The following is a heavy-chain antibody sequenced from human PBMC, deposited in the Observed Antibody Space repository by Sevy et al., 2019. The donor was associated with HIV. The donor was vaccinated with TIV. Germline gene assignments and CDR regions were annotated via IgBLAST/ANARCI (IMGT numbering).Heavy chain of an antibody. D-gene: IGHD3-9*01. CDR1: AMSVSSANDY. J-gene: IGHJ6*02. CDR2: VFYFGST. Sequence: SETLSLTSSVSAMSVSSANDYWTWIRQPPGKGLEWIGHVFYFGSTNYNPSLKSRVTISLDTSKRQFYLKLTSVTAADTAVYYCGRDQYYDVLTGLYAIDVWGQGTTVTISS. V-gene: IGHV4-61*01. CDR3: GRDQYYDVLTGLYAIDV.